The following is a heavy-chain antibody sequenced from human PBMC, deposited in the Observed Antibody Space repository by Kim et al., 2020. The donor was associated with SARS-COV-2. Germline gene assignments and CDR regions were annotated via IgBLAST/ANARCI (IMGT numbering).Heavy chain of an antibody. CDR2: IYYSGSA. CDR3: ARSRFERITIFGVVIIAAMDV. V-gene: IGHV4-59*01. CDR1: GGSISSYY. J-gene: IGHJ6*02. D-gene: IGHD3-3*01. Sequence: SETLSLTCTVSGGSISSYYWSWIRQPPGKGLEWIGYIYYSGSANYNPSLKSRVTISVDTSNNQFSLRLRPVTAADTAVYYCARSRFERITIFGVVIIAAMDVWGQGTTVTVSS.